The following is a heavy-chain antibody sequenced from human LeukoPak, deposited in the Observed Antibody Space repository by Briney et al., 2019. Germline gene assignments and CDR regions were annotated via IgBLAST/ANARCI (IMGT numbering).Heavy chain of an antibody. Sequence: GSLRLSCAASGFTFSSYDMHWVRQATGKGLEWVSAIGTAGDTYYPGSVKGRFTISRENAKNSLYLQMNSLRAEDTAVYYCARDLGEDTYGMDVWGQGTTVTVSS. V-gene: IGHV3-13*01. CDR3: ARDLGEDTYGMDV. D-gene: IGHD5-18*01. CDR1: GFTFSSYD. CDR2: IGTAGDT. J-gene: IGHJ6*02.